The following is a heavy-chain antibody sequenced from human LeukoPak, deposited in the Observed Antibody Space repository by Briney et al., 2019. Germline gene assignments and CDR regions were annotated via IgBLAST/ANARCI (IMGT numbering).Heavy chain of an antibody. CDR3: ARDGSGSYLYYCYGMDV. CDR1: GGTFSSYA. Sequence: ASVKVSCKASGGTFSSYAISWVRQAPGQGLEWMGWISAYNGNTNYAQKLQGRVTMTTDTSTSTAYMELRSLRSDDTAVYYCARDGSGSYLYYCYGMDVWGQGTTVTVSS. J-gene: IGHJ6*02. V-gene: IGHV1-18*01. D-gene: IGHD3-10*01. CDR2: ISAYNGNT.